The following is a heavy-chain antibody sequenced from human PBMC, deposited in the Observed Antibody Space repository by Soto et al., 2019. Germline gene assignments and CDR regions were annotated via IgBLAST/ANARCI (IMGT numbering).Heavy chain of an antibody. CDR2: IWYDGSNK. Sequence: QVQLVESGGGVVQPGRSLRLSCAASGFTFSSYGMHWVRQAPGKGLEWVAVIWYDGSNKYYADSVKGRFTISRDNSKNTLYLQMNSLRAEDTAVYYCARGGYFEEGDYYYYYGMDVWGHGTTVTVS. J-gene: IGHJ6*02. CDR1: GFTFSSYG. CDR3: ARGGYFEEGDYYYYYGMDV. V-gene: IGHV3-33*01. D-gene: IGHD3-9*01.